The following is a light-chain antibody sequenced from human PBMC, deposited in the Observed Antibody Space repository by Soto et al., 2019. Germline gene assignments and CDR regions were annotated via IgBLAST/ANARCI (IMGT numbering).Light chain of an antibody. Sequence: DIVMTQSPDSLAVPLRERATINCKSSQTVLHSPNNNNYLAWYQKKPGQPPKLLIYWASTRESEVPDRFSGSGSGTDFTLTISSLRAEDVAVYYCQQYLSAPRAFGQGTKVEIK. J-gene: IGKJ1*01. V-gene: IGKV4-1*01. CDR3: QQYLSAPRA. CDR2: WAS. CDR1: QTVLHSPNNNNY.